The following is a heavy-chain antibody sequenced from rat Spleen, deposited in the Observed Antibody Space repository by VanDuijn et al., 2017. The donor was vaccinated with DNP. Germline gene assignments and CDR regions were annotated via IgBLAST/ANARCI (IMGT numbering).Heavy chain of an antibody. Sequence: EVQLQESGPGLVKPSQSLSLTCSVTGYSITSNYWGWIRKFPGNKMEWMGYISYSGSTSYNPSLKSRISITRDTSKNQFFLQLNSVTTEDTATYYWARYYDGSYYYYFDYWGQGVMVTVSS. D-gene: IGHD1-12*02. CDR2: ISYSGST. CDR1: GYSITSNY. V-gene: IGHV3-1*01. CDR3: ARYYDGSYYYYFDY. J-gene: IGHJ2*01.